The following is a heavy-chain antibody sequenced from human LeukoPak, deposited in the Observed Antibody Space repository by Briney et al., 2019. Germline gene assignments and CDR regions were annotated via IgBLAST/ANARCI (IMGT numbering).Heavy chain of an antibody. Sequence: ASVKVSCKASGYTFTSYDINWVRQATGQGLEWMGWMSPNSGKIGYAQKFQDRVTMTRDPSIRTAYMELSSLRFEDTAVYYCVRPPPNWGADYWGRGTLVTVSS. CDR1: GYTFTSYD. D-gene: IGHD7-27*01. CDR2: MSPNSGKI. J-gene: IGHJ4*02. CDR3: VRPPPNWGADY. V-gene: IGHV1-8*01.